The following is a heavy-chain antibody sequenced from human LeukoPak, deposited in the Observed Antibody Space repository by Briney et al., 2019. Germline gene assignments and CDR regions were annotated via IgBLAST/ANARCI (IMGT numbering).Heavy chain of an antibody. CDR1: GFTFSRYE. Sequence: QAGGSLRLSCAASGFTFSRYEMNWVRQASGKGLEWVSYISSSGSTIYYADSVKGRFTISRDNAKNSLYLQMNSLRAEDTAVYYCAELGITMIGGVWGKGTTVTISS. CDR3: AELGITMIGGV. CDR2: ISSSGSTI. V-gene: IGHV3-48*03. J-gene: IGHJ6*04. D-gene: IGHD3-10*02.